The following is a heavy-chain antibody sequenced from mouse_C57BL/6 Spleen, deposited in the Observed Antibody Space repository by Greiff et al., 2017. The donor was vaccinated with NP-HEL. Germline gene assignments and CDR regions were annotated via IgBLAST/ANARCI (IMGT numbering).Heavy chain of an antibody. Sequence: EVHLVESGGGLVQPGGSLKLSCAASGFTFSDYGMAWVRQAPRKGPEWVAFISNLAYSIYYADTVTGRFTISRENAKNTLYLEMSSLRSEDTAMYYCARQELGRGYFDYWGQGTTLTVSS. CDR3: ARQELGRGYFDY. CDR2: ISNLAYSI. D-gene: IGHD4-1*01. CDR1: GFTFSDYG. V-gene: IGHV5-15*01. J-gene: IGHJ2*01.